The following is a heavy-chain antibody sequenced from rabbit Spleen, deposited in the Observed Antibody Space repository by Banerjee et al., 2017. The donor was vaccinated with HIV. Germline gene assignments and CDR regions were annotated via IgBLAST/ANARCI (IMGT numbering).Heavy chain of an antibody. CDR1: GFDFSTYYM. V-gene: IGHV1S45*01. D-gene: IGHD8-1*01. Sequence: QEHLKETGGGLVQPGGSLTLSCKASGFDFSTYYMNWVRQAPGKGLEWISCIAGSSSGFTYSATWAKGRFTCSKTSSTTVTLQMTSLTVADTATYFCARDTGSSFSSYGMDLWGPGPLVTVS. J-gene: IGHJ6*01. CDR3: ARDTGSSFSSYGMDL. CDR2: IAGSSSGFT.